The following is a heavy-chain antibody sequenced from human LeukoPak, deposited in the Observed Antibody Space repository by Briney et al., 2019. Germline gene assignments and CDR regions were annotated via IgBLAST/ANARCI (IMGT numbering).Heavy chain of an antibody. D-gene: IGHD3-3*01. J-gene: IGHJ4*02. Sequence: SETLSLTCAVYGGSFSNYYWSWIRRPPGKGLEWIGEINHSGSTNYNPSLKSRVTISVDTSKNQFSLKLRSVTAADTAVYYCALDFWRGSVITNYWGQGTLVTVSS. V-gene: IGHV4-34*01. CDR2: INHSGST. CDR3: ALDFWRGSVITNY. CDR1: GGSFSNYY.